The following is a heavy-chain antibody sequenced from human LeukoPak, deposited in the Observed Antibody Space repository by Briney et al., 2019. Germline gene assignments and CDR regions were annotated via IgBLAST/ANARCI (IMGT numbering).Heavy chain of an antibody. V-gene: IGHV1-2*02. CDR3: ARDSSGSYAGWPDP. Sequence: ASVKVSCKASGYTFTGYYMHWVRQAPGQGLEWMGWINPNSGGTNYAQKFQGRVTMTRDTSIRTAYMELSRLRSDDTAVYYCARDSSGSYAGWPDPWGQGTLVTVSS. J-gene: IGHJ5*02. CDR1: GYTFTGYY. D-gene: IGHD1-26*01. CDR2: INPNSGGT.